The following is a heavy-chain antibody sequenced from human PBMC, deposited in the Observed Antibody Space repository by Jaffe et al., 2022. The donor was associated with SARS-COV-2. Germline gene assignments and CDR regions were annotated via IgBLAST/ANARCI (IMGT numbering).Heavy chain of an antibody. CDR3: ARQSLDRLAARPIFDY. Sequence: QLQLQESGPGLVKPSETLSLTCSVSGGSISSRLYYWAWIRQPPGKGLEWIASMDYSGSTYYNPSLNSRVTVSVDTSKNQFSLNLSSVTAADTAVYFCARQSLDRLAARPIFDYWGQGTLVTVSS. V-gene: IGHV4-39*01. CDR1: GGSISSRLYY. D-gene: IGHD6-6*01. CDR2: MDYSGST. J-gene: IGHJ4*02.